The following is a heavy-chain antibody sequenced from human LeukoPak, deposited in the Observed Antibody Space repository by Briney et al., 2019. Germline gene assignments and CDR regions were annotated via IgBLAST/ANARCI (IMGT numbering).Heavy chain of an antibody. CDR3: AKRGYYDSSGYYGPFDY. D-gene: IGHD3-22*01. J-gene: IGHJ4*02. V-gene: IGHV3-23*01. Sequence: GGSLRLSCAASGFTFGSYGMSWVRQAPGKGLEWVSGISGSGGSTYYADSVKGRFTISRDSSKSTLYLQMNSLRTEDTAVYYCAKRGYYDSSGYYGPFDYWGQGTLVTVSS. CDR1: GFTFGSYG. CDR2: ISGSGGST.